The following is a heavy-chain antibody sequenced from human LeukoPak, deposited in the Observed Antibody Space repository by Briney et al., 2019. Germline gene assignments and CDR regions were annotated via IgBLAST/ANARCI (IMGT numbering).Heavy chain of an antibody. D-gene: IGHD6-6*01. J-gene: IGHJ4*02. V-gene: IGHV3-23*01. CDR1: GFTFSTYA. CDR2: ISGSGGTT. Sequence: GGSLRLSCSASGFTFSTYAMSWVRQAPGKGLEWVSAISGSGGTTFYADSVKGRFTFSRDNSKNTLYLQMNSLRAEDTAIYYCARDLAARHFDYWGQGTLVTVSS. CDR3: ARDLAARHFDY.